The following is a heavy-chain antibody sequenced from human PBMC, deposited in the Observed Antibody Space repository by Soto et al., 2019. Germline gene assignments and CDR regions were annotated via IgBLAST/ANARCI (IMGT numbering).Heavy chain of an antibody. CDR1: GGSISSSSYY. Sequence: SETLSLTCTVSGGSISSSSYYWGWIRQPPGKGLEWIGSIYYSGSTYYNPSLKSRVTISVDTSKNQFSLKLSSVTAADTAVYYCACYPNCSGGSCYSDYWGQGTLVTVSS. J-gene: IGHJ4*02. CDR3: ACYPNCSGGSCYSDY. V-gene: IGHV4-39*01. D-gene: IGHD2-15*01. CDR2: IYYSGST.